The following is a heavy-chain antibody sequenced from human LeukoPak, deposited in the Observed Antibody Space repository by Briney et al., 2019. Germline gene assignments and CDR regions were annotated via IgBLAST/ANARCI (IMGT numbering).Heavy chain of an antibody. CDR2: INPSGGST. Sequence: ASVKVSCKASGYTFTSYYMHWVRQAPGQGLEWMGIINPSGGSTSYAQKFQGRVTMTRNTSISTAYMELSSLRSEDTAVYYCARGDIVVVPADNWFDPWGQGTLVTVSS. V-gene: IGHV1-46*01. D-gene: IGHD2-2*01. CDR1: GYTFTSYY. J-gene: IGHJ5*02. CDR3: ARGDIVVVPADNWFDP.